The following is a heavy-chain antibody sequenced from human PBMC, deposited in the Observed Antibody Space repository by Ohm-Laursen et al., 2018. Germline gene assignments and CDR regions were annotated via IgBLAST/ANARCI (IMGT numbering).Heavy chain of an antibody. CDR1: GFTFSSYH. Sequence: SLRLSCAASGFTFSSYHINWVRQAPGKGLEWVSFISSDSTTIYYADSVKGRFTISRDNAKNTVYMQMDSLRAEDRAVYYCARDRKNGDSGYGMDVWGHGTTVTVSS. CDR3: ARDRKNGDSGYGMDV. CDR2: ISSDSTTI. J-gene: IGHJ6*02. V-gene: IGHV3-48*01. D-gene: IGHD4-17*01.